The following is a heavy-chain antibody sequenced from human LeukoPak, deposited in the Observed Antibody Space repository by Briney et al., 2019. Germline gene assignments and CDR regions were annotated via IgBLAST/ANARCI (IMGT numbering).Heavy chain of an antibody. V-gene: IGHV4-39*01. CDR3: ARQSSDCSGGSCYLDAFDI. D-gene: IGHD2-15*01. CDR1: GGSISSSSYY. J-gene: IGHJ3*02. Sequence: SETLSLXCTVSGGSISSSSYYWGWSRQPPGKGLEWIGSIYYSGITYYNPSLKSRVTISVDTSRNRFSLKLSSVTAADTAVYYCARQSSDCSGGSCYLDAFDIWGQGTMVTVSS. CDR2: IYYSGIT.